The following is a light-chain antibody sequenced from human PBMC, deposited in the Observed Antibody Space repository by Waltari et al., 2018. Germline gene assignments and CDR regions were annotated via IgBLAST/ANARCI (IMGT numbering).Light chain of an antibody. V-gene: IGLV2-14*01. J-gene: IGLJ1*01. CDR3: SAYRGSSALV. CDR1: SSDVGAYNY. Sequence: QSALTQPASVSGSPAQSITISCTGTSSDVGAYNYVSWFQQHPGKAPKLLIYEVSNRPSGVSSRFSGSRSGNTASLTSSGLQAEDEADYYCSAYRGSSALVCGTGTKVTVL. CDR2: EVS.